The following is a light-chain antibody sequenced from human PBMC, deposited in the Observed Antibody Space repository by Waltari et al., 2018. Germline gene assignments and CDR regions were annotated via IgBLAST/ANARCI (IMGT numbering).Light chain of an antibody. J-gene: IGLJ2*01. CDR2: EVT. CDR3: CSYAGSGTLDVV. V-gene: IGLV2-23*02. Sequence: QSALTQPASVSGSPGQSITISCTGASRDFGSYNLFSWYQQHPGKAPKVMIYEVTKRPSGVSDRFSGSRSGNTASLTISGLQPEDEADYYCCSYAGSGTLDVVFGGGTKLTVL. CDR1: SRDFGSYNL.